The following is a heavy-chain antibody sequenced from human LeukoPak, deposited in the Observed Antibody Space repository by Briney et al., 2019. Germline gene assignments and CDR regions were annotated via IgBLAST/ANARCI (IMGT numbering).Heavy chain of an antibody. D-gene: IGHD2-2*01. J-gene: IGHJ4*02. V-gene: IGHV3-9*03. CDR2: ISWNSGSI. CDR3: AKSSARLVPAATSFDY. CDR1: GFTFDDYA. Sequence: PGRSLRLSCAASGFTFDDYAMHWVRQAPGKGLEWVSGISWNSGSIGYADSVKGRFTISRDNAKNSLYLQMNSLRAEDMALYYCAKSSARLVPAATSFDYWGQGTLVTVSS.